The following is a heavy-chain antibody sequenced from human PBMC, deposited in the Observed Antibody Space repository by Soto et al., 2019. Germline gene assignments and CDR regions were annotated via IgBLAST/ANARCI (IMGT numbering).Heavy chain of an antibody. CDR3: ARGSPGTVDH. D-gene: IGHD3-10*01. J-gene: IGHJ4*02. Sequence: GASVKVSCKASGYSFTSLHFNWVRQATGQGLEWIGWMNPHSGDTGFAQRFQGRVTMTRNTYINTAYMELRSLRSQDTDVYYCARGSPGTVDHWGQGTQVTVYS. CDR1: GYSFTSLH. V-gene: IGHV1-8*01. CDR2: MNPHSGDT.